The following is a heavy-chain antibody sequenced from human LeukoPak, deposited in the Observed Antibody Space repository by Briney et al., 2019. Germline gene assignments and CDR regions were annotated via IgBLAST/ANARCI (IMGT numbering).Heavy chain of an antibody. Sequence: GGSLRLSCAASGFTFSSYAMSWVRQAPGKGLEWVSAISGSGGSTYYADSVKGRFTISRDNSKNTLYLQMSSLRAEDTAVYYCAKMPWGFGELLLAYWGQGTLVTVSS. CDR1: GFTFSSYA. CDR3: AKMPWGFGELLLAY. D-gene: IGHD3-10*01. CDR2: ISGSGGST. V-gene: IGHV3-23*01. J-gene: IGHJ4*02.